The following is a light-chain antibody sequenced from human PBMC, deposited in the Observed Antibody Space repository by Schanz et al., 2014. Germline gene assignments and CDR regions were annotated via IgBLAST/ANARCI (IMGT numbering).Light chain of an antibody. V-gene: IGKV3-20*01. CDR2: GAS. J-gene: IGKJ1*01. Sequence: EIVLTQSPGALSLSPGDRATLSCRASQSVSSIDLAWYQQKPGQAPNVLIYGASRRATGIPDRFSGSGSGTDFTLTISSLEPEDFAVYYCHQYGGSPWTFGQGTKVDIK. CDR3: HQYGGSPWT. CDR1: QSVSSID.